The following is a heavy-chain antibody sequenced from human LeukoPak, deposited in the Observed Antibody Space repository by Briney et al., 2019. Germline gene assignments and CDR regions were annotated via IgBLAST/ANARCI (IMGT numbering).Heavy chain of an antibody. V-gene: IGHV3-7*04. CDR1: GFTFSSYW. Sequence: GGSLRLSCVASGFTFSSYWMSWVRQAPGEGLEWVANIKEDGSDKYYVDSVKGRFTISRDNAKNSLYLQMNSLRAEDTAVYYCARDRDSSGYYGYYFDYLGQGTLVTVSS. D-gene: IGHD3-22*01. CDR3: ARDRDSSGYYGYYFDY. CDR2: IKEDGSDK. J-gene: IGHJ4*02.